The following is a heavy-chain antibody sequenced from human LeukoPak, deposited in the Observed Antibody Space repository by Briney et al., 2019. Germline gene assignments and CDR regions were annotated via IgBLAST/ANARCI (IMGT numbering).Heavy chain of an antibody. Sequence: GGSLRLSCAASGYNFSYCGMYWGRQAPGKGPEWLSAMTGPADTTYYAESVKGRFTISRDNSKNTLYLQMNSLRAEDTAVYYCARGGCYIPFDYWGQGTLVTVSS. J-gene: IGHJ4*02. CDR1: GYNFSYCG. CDR2: MTGPADTT. V-gene: IGHV3-23*01. CDR3: ARGGCYIPFDY. D-gene: IGHD2-15*01.